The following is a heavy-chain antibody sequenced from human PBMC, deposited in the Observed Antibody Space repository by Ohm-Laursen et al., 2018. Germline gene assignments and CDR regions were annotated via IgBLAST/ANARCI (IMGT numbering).Heavy chain of an antibody. CDR2: IHYTGST. J-gene: IGHJ4*02. CDR3: ASHSTGYGSFDGY. V-gene: IGHV4-59*08. CDR1: GGSISTYY. Sequence: SDTLSLTCTVSGGSISTYYWSWIRQPPGKGLEWIGNIHYTGSTNYNPSLESRVIISKDTSKNQFSLKLSSVTAADTAFYYCASHSTGYGSFDGYWGQGTLVTVSS. D-gene: IGHD3-9*01.